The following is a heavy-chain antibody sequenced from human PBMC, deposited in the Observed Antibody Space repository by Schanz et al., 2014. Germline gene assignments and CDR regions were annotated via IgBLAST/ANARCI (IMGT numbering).Heavy chain of an antibody. CDR2: INTGVNT. D-gene: IGHD3-10*01. Sequence: EVQLVESGGGLVKPGGSLRLSCAASGFTFSGFWMTWVRQAPGKGLEWVSAINTGVNTYYADSVRGRFTMSRDNSKNTLYLQMNSLRAEDTAVYYCAKGRFGELSAFDIWGQGTMVTVSS. CDR3: AKGRFGELSAFDI. J-gene: IGHJ3*02. CDR1: GFTFSGFW. V-gene: IGHV3-23*04.